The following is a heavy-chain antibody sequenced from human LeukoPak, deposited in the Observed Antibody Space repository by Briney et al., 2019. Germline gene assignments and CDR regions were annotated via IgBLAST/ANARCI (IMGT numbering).Heavy chain of an antibody. CDR2: IYDSGNT. Sequence: SETLSLTCSVSGGSISGSGYYWAWIRQPPGKGLEWIGNIYDSGNTYSNPSLKSRVTISVDTSKNQFSLELNSVTAADTAVYFCARRCRSTSCYHYWGQGTLVTVSS. CDR3: ARRCRSTSCYHY. CDR1: GGSISGSGYY. D-gene: IGHD2-2*01. V-gene: IGHV4-39*01. J-gene: IGHJ4*02.